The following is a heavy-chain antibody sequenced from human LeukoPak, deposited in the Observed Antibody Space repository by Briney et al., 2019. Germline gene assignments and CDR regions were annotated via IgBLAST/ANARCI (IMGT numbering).Heavy chain of an antibody. D-gene: IGHD6-19*01. J-gene: IGHJ4*02. CDR2: MNPNSGNT. CDR1: GYTFTSYD. V-gene: IGHV1-8*01. CDR3: ARGTRIAVAGTSQRIKFDY. Sequence: GAAVKVSCKASGYTFTSYDINWVRQATGQGLEWMGWMNPNSGNTGYAQKFQGRVTITRNTSIDTAYMELSSLRSEDTAVYYCARGTRIAVAGTSQRIKFDYWGQGTLVTVSS.